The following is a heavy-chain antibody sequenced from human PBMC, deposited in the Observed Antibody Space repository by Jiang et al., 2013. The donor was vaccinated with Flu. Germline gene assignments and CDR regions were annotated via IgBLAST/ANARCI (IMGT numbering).Heavy chain of an antibody. CDR3: FYCSGGACLRGDYGLDV. J-gene: IGHJ6*02. CDR1: GFTFSSCS. CDR2: ISSDSRYI. Sequence: VQLLESGGGLVKPGGSLRLSCAASGFTFSSCSMGWVRQAPGEGLEWVSSISSDSRYIYYADSVKGRFTISRDNAKNSLYLQMNSLRAEDTAVYYCFYCSGGACLRGDYGLDVWGQGTTVTVSS. D-gene: IGHD2-15*01. V-gene: IGHV3-21*01.